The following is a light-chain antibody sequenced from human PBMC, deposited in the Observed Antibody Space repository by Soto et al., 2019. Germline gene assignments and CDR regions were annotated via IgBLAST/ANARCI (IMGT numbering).Light chain of an antibody. V-gene: IGKV3-11*01. CDR2: DAS. J-gene: IGKJ2*01. CDR1: QSVSSY. CDR3: QQRSNWPPYT. Sequence: EIVLTQSPATLSLSPGERATLSCRASQSVSSYLAWYQQKPGQAPRLLIYDASNRATGIPARFSGSGSGTYFPLTISSLEPEEFAVYYCQQRSNWPPYTFGQGTKLEIK.